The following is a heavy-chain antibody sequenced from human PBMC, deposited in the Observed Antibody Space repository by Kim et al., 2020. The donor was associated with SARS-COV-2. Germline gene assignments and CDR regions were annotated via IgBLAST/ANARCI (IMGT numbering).Heavy chain of an antibody. J-gene: IGHJ5*02. CDR3: ARDSSGFDP. Sequence: KTYAPGSVKGPFTISRENAKNSLYLQMNSLRAGDTAVYYCARDSSGFDPWGQGTLVTVSS. D-gene: IGHD6-19*01. V-gene: IGHV3-13*02. CDR2: KT.